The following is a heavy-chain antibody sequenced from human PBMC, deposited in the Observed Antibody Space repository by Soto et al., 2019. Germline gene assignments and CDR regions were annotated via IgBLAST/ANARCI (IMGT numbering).Heavy chain of an antibody. D-gene: IGHD3-3*01. J-gene: IGHJ6*03. CDR3: AKDRIRRFFGYYYMDV. CDR2: ISYDGSNK. CDR1: GFTFSSYG. V-gene: IGHV3-30*18. Sequence: GGSLRLSCAASGFTFSSYGMHWVRQAPGKGLEWVAVISYDGSNKYYADSVKGRFTISRDNSKNTLYLQMNSLRAEDTAVYYCAKDRIRRFFGYYYMDVWGKGTTVTVSS.